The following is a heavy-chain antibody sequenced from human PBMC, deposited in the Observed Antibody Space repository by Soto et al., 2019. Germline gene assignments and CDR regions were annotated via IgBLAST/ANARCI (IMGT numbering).Heavy chain of an antibody. CDR2: INPNSGGT. J-gene: IGHJ4*02. CDR1: GYTFTGYY. CDR3: AREWKYYYDSSGYDYY. D-gene: IGHD3-22*01. V-gene: IGHV1-2*02. Sequence: ASVKVSCKASGYTFTGYYMHWVRQARGQGLEWMGWINPNSGGTNYAQRFQGRVTMTGDTSISTAYMELSRLRSDDTAVYYCAREWKYYYDSSGYDYYWCQGNMVAVSS.